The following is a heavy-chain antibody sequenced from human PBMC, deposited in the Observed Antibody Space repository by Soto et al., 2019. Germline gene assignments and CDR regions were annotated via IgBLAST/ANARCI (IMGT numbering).Heavy chain of an antibody. CDR2: ITPMFGTP. V-gene: IGHV1-69*01. Sequence: QVQLVQSGAEVKKPGSSVKVSCKASGGTFSRYTITWVRQAPGQGLEWMGGITPMFGTPNYAQKFQGRVTITADASTSTAYMELSSLTSEDTALYYCARDGTLYDSSAYYYRYWGQGTLVTVSS. CDR3: ARDGTLYDSSAYYYRY. J-gene: IGHJ4*02. D-gene: IGHD3-22*01. CDR1: GGTFSRYT.